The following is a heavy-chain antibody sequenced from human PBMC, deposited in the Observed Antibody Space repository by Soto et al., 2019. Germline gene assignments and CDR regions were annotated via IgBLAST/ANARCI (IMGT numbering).Heavy chain of an antibody. CDR1: GGSVSSGSYY. V-gene: IGHV4-61*01. D-gene: IGHD3-3*01. CDR3: AREKPLTTIFGVVRHNWFDP. CDR2: IYYSGST. J-gene: IGHJ5*02. Sequence: SETLSLTCTVSGGSVSSGSYYWSWIRRPPGKGLEWIGYIYYSGSTNYNPSLKSRVTISVDTSKNQFSLKLSSVTAADTAVYYCAREKPLTTIFGVVRHNWFDPWGQGTLVTVSS.